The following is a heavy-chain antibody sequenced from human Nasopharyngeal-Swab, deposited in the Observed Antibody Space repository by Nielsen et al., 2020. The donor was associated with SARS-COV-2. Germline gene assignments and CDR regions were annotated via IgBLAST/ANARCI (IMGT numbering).Heavy chain of an antibody. CDR3: AKDGGGWYTSGWYYFYY. CDR1: GFAFSSYA. J-gene: IGHJ4*02. CDR2: FSGSSGKT. V-gene: IGHV3-23*01. D-gene: IGHD6-19*01. Sequence: GESLKISCAASGFAFSSYAMSWVRQTPGKGLEWVSSFSGSSGKTYYADYVKGRFTISRDTSKNTLYLQMNSLRADDTAVYYCAKDGGGWYTSGWYYFYYWGQGTLVTVSS.